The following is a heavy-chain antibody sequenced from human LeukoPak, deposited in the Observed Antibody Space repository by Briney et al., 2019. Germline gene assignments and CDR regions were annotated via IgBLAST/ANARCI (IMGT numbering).Heavy chain of an antibody. CDR2: INSDGSST. V-gene: IGHV3-74*01. D-gene: IGHD2-2*01. Sequence: PGGSLRLSCAASGFTFSSYWMHWVRQAPGKGLVWVSRINSDGSSTSYADSVKGRFTISRDNAKNTLYLQMNSLKTEDTAVYYCTTVRGSTSCCIFDYWGQGTLVTVSS. CDR3: TTVRGSTSCCIFDY. J-gene: IGHJ4*02. CDR1: GFTFSSYW.